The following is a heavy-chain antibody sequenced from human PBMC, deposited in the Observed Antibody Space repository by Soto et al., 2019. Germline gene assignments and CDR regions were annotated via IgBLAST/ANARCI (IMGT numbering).Heavy chain of an antibody. D-gene: IGHD1-26*01. V-gene: IGHV1-8*01. Sequence: QVQLVQSGPEVKKPGASVKVSCKASGYTFTTYDFNWVRQAPGQGLEWMGWLNPKSGMTGSAQKFQGRVTMTRDSSISTVYMELSSLRAEDTAVYYCARVAGSPDYWGQGPLVTVSS. CDR3: ARVAGSPDY. CDR1: GYTFTTYD. J-gene: IGHJ4*02. CDR2: LNPKSGMT.